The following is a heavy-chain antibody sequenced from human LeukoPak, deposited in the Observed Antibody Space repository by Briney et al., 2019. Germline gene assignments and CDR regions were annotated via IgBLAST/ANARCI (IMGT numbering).Heavy chain of an antibody. Sequence: PSETLSLTCTVSGGSISDNYWSWIRQPAGKGLEWIGRMYISGYTSYNPSHKSRVTMSLDTSKNQFSLKLTSVTAADTAVYYCAREPSNLAGRPDWFDPWGQGTLVTVSS. CDR1: GGSISDNY. V-gene: IGHV4-4*07. CDR2: MYISGYT. D-gene: IGHD6-6*01. J-gene: IGHJ5*02. CDR3: AREPSNLAGRPDWFDP.